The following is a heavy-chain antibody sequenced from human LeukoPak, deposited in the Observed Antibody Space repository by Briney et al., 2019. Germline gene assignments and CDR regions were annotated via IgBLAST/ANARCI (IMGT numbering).Heavy chain of an antibody. CDR2: ISGSGGST. V-gene: IGHV3-23*01. J-gene: IGHJ4*02. CDR3: AKAYTTTTVTTKLSDY. Sequence: GGSLRLSCAASGFTLSSYAMSWVRQAPGKGLEWVSAISGSGGSTYYADSVKGRFTISRDNSKNTLYLQMNSLRAEDTAVYYCAKAYTTTTVTTKLSDYWGQGTLVTVSS. CDR1: GFTLSSYA. D-gene: IGHD4-17*01.